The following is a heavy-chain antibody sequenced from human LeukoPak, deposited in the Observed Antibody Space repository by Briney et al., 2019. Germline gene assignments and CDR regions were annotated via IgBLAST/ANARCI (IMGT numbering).Heavy chain of an antibody. CDR3: ARALYSSSPDY. D-gene: IGHD6-6*01. CDR1: GGSISSYY. J-gene: IGHJ4*02. Sequence: SETLSLTCTVSGGSISSYYWSRIRQPPGKGLEWIGYIYYSGSTNYNPSLKSRVTISVDTSKNQFSLKLSSVTAADTAVYYCARALYSSSPDYWGQGTLVTVSS. CDR2: IYYSGST. V-gene: IGHV4-59*01.